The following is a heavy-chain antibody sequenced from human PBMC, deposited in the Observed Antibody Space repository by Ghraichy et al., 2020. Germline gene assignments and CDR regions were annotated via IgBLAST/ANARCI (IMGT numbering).Heavy chain of an antibody. J-gene: IGHJ4*02. D-gene: IGHD2-2*01. CDR1: GGSFSGYY. CDR2: INHSGST. V-gene: IGHV4-34*01. CDR3: ARGPLLDCSSTSCYSSSFDY. Sequence: SETLSLTCAVYGGSFSGYYWSWILQPPGKGLEWIGEINHSGSTNYNPSLKSRVTISVDTSKNQFSLKLSSVTAADTAVYYCARGPLLDCSSTSCYSSSFDYWGQGTLVTVSS.